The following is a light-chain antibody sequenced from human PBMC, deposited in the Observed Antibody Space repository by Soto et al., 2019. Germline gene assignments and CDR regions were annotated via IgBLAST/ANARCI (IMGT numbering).Light chain of an antibody. J-gene: IGLJ2*01. CDR3: QAWDSSTVV. CDR2: QDI. V-gene: IGLV3-1*01. Sequence: SYELTQPPSVSVSPGQTASITCSGHKLGNKYACWYQQKPGQPPVLVIYQDIKRPSGIPERFSGSNSGNTATLTISGTQALDEADYYCQAWDSSTVVFGGGTKLTVL. CDR1: KLGNKY.